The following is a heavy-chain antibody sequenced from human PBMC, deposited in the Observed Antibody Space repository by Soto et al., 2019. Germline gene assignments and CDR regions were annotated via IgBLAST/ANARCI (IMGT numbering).Heavy chain of an antibody. V-gene: IGHV4-30-4*01. D-gene: IGHD3-10*01. CDR2: IHYSGIV. CDR1: GGSISNDNYF. Sequence: QVQLQESGPRLVKPSQTLSLTCSVSGGSISNDNYFWSWIRQPPGKGLEWMGYIHYSGIVHYNPSLGSRVTISIDTSKNQFSLKLSSVTAADTAVFYCAREVIKIADSDAFDIWGQGTMVTVSS. J-gene: IGHJ3*02. CDR3: AREVIKIADSDAFDI.